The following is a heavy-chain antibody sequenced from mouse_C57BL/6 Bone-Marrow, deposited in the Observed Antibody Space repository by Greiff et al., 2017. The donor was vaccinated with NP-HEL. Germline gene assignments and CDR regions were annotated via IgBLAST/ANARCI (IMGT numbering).Heavy chain of an antibody. CDR1: GYSFTDYN. CDR3: ARWGYGSSYAMDY. V-gene: IGHV1-39*01. Sequence: SGPELVKPGASVKISCKASGYSFTDYNLNWVKQSNGKSLEWIGVINPNYGTTSYNQKFKGKATLTVDQSSSTAYMQLNSLTSEDSAVYYCARWGYGSSYAMDYWGQGTSVTVSS. J-gene: IGHJ4*01. CDR2: INPNYGTT. D-gene: IGHD1-1*01.